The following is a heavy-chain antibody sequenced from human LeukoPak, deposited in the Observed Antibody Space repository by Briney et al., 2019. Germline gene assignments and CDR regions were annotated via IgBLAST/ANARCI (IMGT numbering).Heavy chain of an antibody. CDR2: IRYDGSNK. D-gene: IGHD1-26*01. CDR1: GFNFRGYG. Sequence: TGGSLRLSCAASGFNFRGYGMHWVRQAPGKGLEWVAFIRYDGSNKYYTDSVKGRFTISRDNSKNTLYLQMNSLRAEDTAVYYCAKGRGWEASYYYYYMDVWGKGTTVTISS. V-gene: IGHV3-30*02. CDR3: AKGRGWEASYYYYYMDV. J-gene: IGHJ6*03.